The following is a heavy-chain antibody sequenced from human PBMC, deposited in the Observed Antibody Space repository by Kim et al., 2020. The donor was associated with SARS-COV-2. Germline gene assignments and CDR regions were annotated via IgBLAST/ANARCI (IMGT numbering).Heavy chain of an antibody. Sequence: ASVKVSCKASGYTFTSYGISWVRQAPGQGLEWMGWISAYNGNTNYAQKLQGRVTMTTDTSTSTAYMELRSLRSDDTAVYYCARESTPVYDSSGYYFYYFDYWGQGTLVTVSS. CDR2: ISAYNGNT. D-gene: IGHD3-22*01. CDR1: GYTFTSYG. J-gene: IGHJ4*02. CDR3: ARESTPVYDSSGYYFYYFDY. V-gene: IGHV1-18*01.